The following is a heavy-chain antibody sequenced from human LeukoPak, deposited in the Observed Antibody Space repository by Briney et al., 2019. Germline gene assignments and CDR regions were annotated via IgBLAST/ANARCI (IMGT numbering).Heavy chain of an antibody. D-gene: IGHD3-10*01. V-gene: IGHV1-46*01. Sequence: ASVKVSCKPSGYIFTSHYIQWARQVPGQGLEWMGLIHPIGGSTTYAQRFQGSVTMTRDTATSTVYMELRSLRSEDTAIYYCARCDFNSGSYYFDYWGQGSMVTVSS. CDR1: GYIFTSHY. CDR2: IHPIGGST. CDR3: ARCDFNSGSYYFDY. J-gene: IGHJ4*02.